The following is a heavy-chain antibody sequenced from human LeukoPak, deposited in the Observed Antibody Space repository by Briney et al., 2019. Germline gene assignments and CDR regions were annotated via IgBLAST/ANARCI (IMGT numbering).Heavy chain of an antibody. D-gene: IGHD2-2*01. V-gene: IGHV3-23*01. CDR2: ISGSGGST. CDR3: AKEGRYCSSTSCFEGYYYYYMDV. J-gene: IGHJ6*03. Sequence: GVSLRLSCAASGFTFSSYAMSWVRQAPGKGLEWVSAISGSGGSTYYADSVKGRFTISRDNSKNTLYLQMNSLRAEDTAVYYCAKEGRYCSSTSCFEGYYYYYMDVWGKGTTVTVSS. CDR1: GFTFSSYA.